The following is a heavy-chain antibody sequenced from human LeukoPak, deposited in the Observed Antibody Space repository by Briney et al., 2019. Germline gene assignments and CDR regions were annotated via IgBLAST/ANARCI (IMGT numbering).Heavy chain of an antibody. V-gene: IGHV1-8*01. D-gene: IGHD6-13*01. Sequence: ASVKLSCKASGYTFTSYDINWVRQATGQGLEWMGWMNPNSGNTGYAQKFQGRVTMTRNTSISTAYMELSSLRSEDTAVYYCARTPSYSSSWFFYYYYYMDVWGKGTTVTVSS. CDR2: MNPNSGNT. CDR1: GYTFTSYD. CDR3: ARTPSYSSSWFFYYYYYMDV. J-gene: IGHJ6*03.